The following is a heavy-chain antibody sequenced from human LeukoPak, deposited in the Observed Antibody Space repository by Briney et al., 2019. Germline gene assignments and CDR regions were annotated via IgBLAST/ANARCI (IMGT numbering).Heavy chain of an antibody. V-gene: IGHV4-59*01. J-gene: IGHJ4*02. CDR1: GGSISDYY. CDR3: AREGGPYRPLDY. CDR2: VSYSGST. Sequence: PSETLSLTCIVSGGSISDYYWSWLRQPPGKGLEWIGYVSYSGSTDYNPSLKSRVSISVDTSKNQFSLRLSSVTAADTAVYYCAREGGPYRPLDYSGQGTLVTVSS.